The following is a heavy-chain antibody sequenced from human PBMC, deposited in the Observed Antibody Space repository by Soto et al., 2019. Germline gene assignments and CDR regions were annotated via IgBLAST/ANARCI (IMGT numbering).Heavy chain of an antibody. Sequence: ASVKVSCKTSGYTFIAYYIHWVRQAPGQGPEWMGWLNPNSGGTKFAQKFKGWVTMTRDTSVTTAYLELSSLKSDDTAIYYCARSSAVLHPDGLDVWGQGTTVTVSS. D-gene: IGHD3-10*02. J-gene: IGHJ6*02. CDR1: GYTFIAYY. V-gene: IGHV1-2*04. CDR3: ARSSAVLHPDGLDV. CDR2: LNPNSGGT.